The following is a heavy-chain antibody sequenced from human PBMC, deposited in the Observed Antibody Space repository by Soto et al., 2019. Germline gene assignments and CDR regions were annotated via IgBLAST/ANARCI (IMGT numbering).Heavy chain of an antibody. J-gene: IGHJ4*02. CDR2: ISSSSSYI. V-gene: IGHV3-21*01. CDR1: GFTFSSYS. Sequence: GGSLRLSCAASGFTFSSYSMNWVRQAPGKGLEWVSSISSSSSYIYYADSVKGRFTISRDNAENSLYLQMNSLRAEDTAVYYCASLYYYGSGEPTASDYWGQGTLVTVSS. CDR3: ASLYYYGSGEPTASDY. D-gene: IGHD3-10*01.